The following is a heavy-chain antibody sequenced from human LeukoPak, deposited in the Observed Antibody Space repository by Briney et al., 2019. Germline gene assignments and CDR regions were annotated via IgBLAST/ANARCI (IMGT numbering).Heavy chain of an antibody. CDR2: MNTDGSTT. V-gene: IGHV3-74*01. J-gene: IGHJ4*02. CDR3: GRDNTGSVNY. CDR1: GFTFSSYW. Sequence: GGSLRLSCAASGFTFSSYWMIWVRQAPGKGLVYVSHMNTDGSTTNYVDSVKGRFTISRDNAKNTLYLQMDSLRAEDTAVYYCGRDNTGSVNYWGQGTLVTVSS. D-gene: IGHD3-10*01.